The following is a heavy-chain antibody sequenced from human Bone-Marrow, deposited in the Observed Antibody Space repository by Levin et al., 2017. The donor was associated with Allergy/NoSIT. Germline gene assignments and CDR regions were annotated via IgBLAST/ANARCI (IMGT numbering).Heavy chain of an antibody. V-gene: IGHV3-53*01. J-gene: IGHJ4*02. Sequence: QPSETLSLTCAASGFTVSNNYMSWVRQAPGKGLEGVSIIYSGGNTYYTDSVKGRFTISRDSSKNTLYLQMNSLRAEDTAVYYCATSPTSGYWGQGTLVTVSS. CDR2: IYSGGNT. CDR1: GFTVSNNY. CDR3: ATSPTSGY.